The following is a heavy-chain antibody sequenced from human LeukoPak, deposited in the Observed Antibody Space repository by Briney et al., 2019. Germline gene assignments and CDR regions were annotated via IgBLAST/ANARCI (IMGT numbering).Heavy chain of an antibody. CDR2: MYHTGST. J-gene: IGHJ6*03. D-gene: IGHD2-15*01. V-gene: IGHV4-38-2*02. Sequence: SETLSLTCTVSGYSMSSGYYWGWIRQPPERGLEWIGSMYHTGSTYYNPSLKSRVTISVDTSKNQFSLQLNSVTPEDTAVYYCAREVGYCSGGSCYAYYMDVWGKGTTVTVSS. CDR1: GYSMSSGYY. CDR3: AREVGYCSGGSCYAYYMDV.